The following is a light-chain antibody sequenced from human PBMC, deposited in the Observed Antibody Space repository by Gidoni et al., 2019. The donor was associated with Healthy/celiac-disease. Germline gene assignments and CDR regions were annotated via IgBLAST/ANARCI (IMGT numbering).Light chain of an antibody. CDR3: QQYNNWPPIT. J-gene: IGKJ4*01. CDR2: GAS. V-gene: IGKV3-15*01. CDR1: QSVGSN. Sequence: EIVLTQSPATLSVSPGERATLSCRASQSVGSNLAWYQQKPGQAPRRLIYGASTRATGIPARFSGRGSGTEFPLTISRLQSADFAVYYCQQYNNWPPITVGGGTKVEIK.